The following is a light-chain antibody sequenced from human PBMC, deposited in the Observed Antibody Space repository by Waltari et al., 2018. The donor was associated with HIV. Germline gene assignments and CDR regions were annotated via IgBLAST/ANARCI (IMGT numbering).Light chain of an antibody. CDR3: YSRDTSGIHFV. V-gene: IGLV3-10*01. Sequence: SYELTQPPSVSVSPGQTARITCSGDALPKKYAYWYQQKSGQATILVIYDDTKRPSGIPERFSGSTSGTMATLTISGAQVEDEADYYCYSRDTSGIHFVFGTGTKVTVL. J-gene: IGLJ1*01. CDR1: ALPKKY. CDR2: DDT.